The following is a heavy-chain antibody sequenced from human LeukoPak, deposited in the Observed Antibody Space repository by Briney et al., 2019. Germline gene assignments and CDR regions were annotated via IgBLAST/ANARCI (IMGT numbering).Heavy chain of an antibody. Sequence: GGSLRLSCAASGFTFSDYYMSWIRQAPGKGLEWVANIKEDGSERYYLDSVEGRFAISRDNAKNSLYLQMNSMRAEDTAVYYCATAGDLNWFDPRGQGTLVIVSS. V-gene: IGHV3-7*01. CDR1: GFTFSDYY. D-gene: IGHD1-14*01. J-gene: IGHJ5*02. CDR2: IKEDGSER. CDR3: ATAGDLNWFDP.